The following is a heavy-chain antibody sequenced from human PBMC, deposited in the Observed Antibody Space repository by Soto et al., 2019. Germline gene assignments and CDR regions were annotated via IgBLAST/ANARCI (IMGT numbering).Heavy chain of an antibody. CDR2: LVDSVAT. CDR3: ANHAAYDSFWWVSDGSDY. CDR1: GGSITSHSAD. J-gene: IGHJ4*02. D-gene: IGHD3-16*01. Sequence: SESLSLTCPVSGGSITSHSADWDWIREPAGNGVEWIGSLVDSVATYHTPTLQSRVPISVDITKNQFSLHLNSVTAAYAAVYYCANHAAYDSFWWVSDGSDYWGQGTLVTVSS. V-gene: IGHV4-39*01.